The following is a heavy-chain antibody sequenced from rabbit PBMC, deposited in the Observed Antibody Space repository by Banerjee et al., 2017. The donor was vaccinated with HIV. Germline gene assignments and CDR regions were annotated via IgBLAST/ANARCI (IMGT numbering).Heavy chain of an antibody. V-gene: IGHV1S43*01. D-gene: IGHD6-1*01. CDR3: ASYYSDGYAGDAYATGGYYFNL. J-gene: IGHJ4*01. Sequence: QEQLVESGGGLVTLGGSLKLTCKASGIDFSSSYWISWVRQAPGKGLEWIGCIYPAYGATDYASWVNGRFTISSDNAQNTVDLQMNSLTAADTATYFCASYYSDGYAGDAYATGGYYFNLWGPGTLVTVS. CDR2: IYPAYGAT. CDR1: GIDFSSSYW.